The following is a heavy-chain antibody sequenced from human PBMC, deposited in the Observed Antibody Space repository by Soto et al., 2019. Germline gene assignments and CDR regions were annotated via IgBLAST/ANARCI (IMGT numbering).Heavy chain of an antibody. CDR2: ISYDGSNK. CDR3: AKDGDYSSSWY. Sequence: QVQLVESGGGVVQPGRSLRLSCAASGFTFSSYGMHWVRKAPGKGLEWVAVISYDGSNKYYADSVKGRFTISRDNSKNTLYLQMNSLRAEDTAVYYCAKDGDYSSSWYWGQGTLVTVSS. V-gene: IGHV3-30*18. J-gene: IGHJ4*02. CDR1: GFTFSSYG. D-gene: IGHD6-13*01.